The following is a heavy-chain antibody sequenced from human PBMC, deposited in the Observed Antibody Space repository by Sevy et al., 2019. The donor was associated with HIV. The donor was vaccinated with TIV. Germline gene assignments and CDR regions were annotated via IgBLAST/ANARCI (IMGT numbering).Heavy chain of an antibody. V-gene: IGHV3-30*02. J-gene: IGHJ4*02. CDR3: AKDLTGRYTSSSGDFDY. CDR1: GFTFSNYG. Sequence: EGSLRLSCAASGFTFSNYGMHWVRQAPGKGLEWVALIRFDASTKYYKDSVKGRFTVSRDNAKNILYLQMNSLRPEDTAVYYCAKDLTGRYTSSSGDFDYWGQGTLVTVSS. D-gene: IGHD6-6*01. CDR2: IRFDASTK.